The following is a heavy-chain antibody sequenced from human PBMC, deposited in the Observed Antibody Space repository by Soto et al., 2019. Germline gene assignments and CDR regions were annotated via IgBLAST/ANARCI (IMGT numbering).Heavy chain of an antibody. CDR3: ASTYYSDSSGYYSLGD. Sequence: QVQLQESDPGLVKPSGTLSLTCAVSGGSISSSNWWSWVRQSPEKGLEWIGEIHHSGSTNYNPSLKSRVTISVDKSKNQFSLKLSSVTAAATAVYYCASTYYSDSSGYYSLGDWGQGTPVTISS. CDR1: GGSISSSNW. V-gene: IGHV4-4*02. D-gene: IGHD3-22*01. CDR2: IHHSGST. J-gene: IGHJ4*02.